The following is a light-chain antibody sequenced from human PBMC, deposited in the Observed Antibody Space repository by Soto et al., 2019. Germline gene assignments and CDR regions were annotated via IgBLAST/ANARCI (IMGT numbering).Light chain of an antibody. Sequence: EIVMTQSPATLSVSPGEGATLSCRASQSVSTNLAWYQQKPGQVPGLLIYGASTRATGIPARFSGSGSGTEFTLTISSLQSEDVAVYYCQQYQNWPLTFGGGTKVEIK. J-gene: IGKJ4*01. CDR3: QQYQNWPLT. CDR1: QSVSTN. V-gene: IGKV3-15*01. CDR2: GAS.